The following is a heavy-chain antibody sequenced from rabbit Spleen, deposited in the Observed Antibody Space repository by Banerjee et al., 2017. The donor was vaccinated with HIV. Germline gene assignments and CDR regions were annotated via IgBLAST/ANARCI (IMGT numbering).Heavy chain of an antibody. J-gene: IGHJ2*01. Sequence: QSLEESGGDLVKPGASLTLTCTASGFSFSSRYYMCWVRQAPGKGLEWISCIAGSSSGFTYSATWAKGRFTCSKTSSTTVTLQMTSLTAADTATYFCARNYVNAFDPWGQGTLVTVS. CDR3: ARNYVNAFDP. V-gene: IGHV1S40*01. D-gene: IGHD1-1*01. CDR2: IAGSSSGFT. CDR1: GFSFSSRYY.